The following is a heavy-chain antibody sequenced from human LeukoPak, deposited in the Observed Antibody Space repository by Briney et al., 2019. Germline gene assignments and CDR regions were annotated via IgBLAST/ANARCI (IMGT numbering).Heavy chain of an antibody. J-gene: IGHJ4*02. CDR3: ARSHSTLTTQTCSFDY. Sequence: GESLEISCQGSGYHFTSYWIGRGRQLPGKGLEWMGIFYPGDSDARYSPSFQGQVTISAAKSISTAYLQWSSLKASDTAMYYCARSHSTLTTQTCSFDYWGQGTLVTVSS. CDR2: FYPGDSDA. D-gene: IGHD4-11*01. CDR1: GYHFTSYW. V-gene: IGHV5-51*01.